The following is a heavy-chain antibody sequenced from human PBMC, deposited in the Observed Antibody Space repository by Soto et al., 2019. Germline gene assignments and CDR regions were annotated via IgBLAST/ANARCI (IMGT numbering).Heavy chain of an antibody. CDR2: IYWNDDK. V-gene: IGHV2-5*01. CDR3: AKSGSSGWYGWFDP. J-gene: IGHJ5*02. CDR1: GFSLRTSGVG. Sequence: PTLVNPTQTLTLTCIFSGFSLRTSGVGVGWIRQPPGKALEWLGFIYWNDDKRYSPSLKSRLTITKDTSKNQVVLTMTNMDPVDTATYYCAKSGSSGWYGWFDPWGQGTLVTVSS. D-gene: IGHD6-19*01.